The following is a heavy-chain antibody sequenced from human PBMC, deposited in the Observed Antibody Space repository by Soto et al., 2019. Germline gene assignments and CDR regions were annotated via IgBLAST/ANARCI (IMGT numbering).Heavy chain of an antibody. J-gene: IGHJ4*02. V-gene: IGHV3-21*01. CDR2: ISSSSSYI. CDR1: GFTFSRYS. Sequence: GALRLSCAASGFTFSRYSMNWVRQAPGEGLECVSAISSSSSYIYYADSVKGLFTISRDNAKNSLYLQMNNLRAEDTGVDYSASVSRGFDYWGQGSMVTVSS. CDR3: ASVSRGFDY. D-gene: IGHD2-2*01.